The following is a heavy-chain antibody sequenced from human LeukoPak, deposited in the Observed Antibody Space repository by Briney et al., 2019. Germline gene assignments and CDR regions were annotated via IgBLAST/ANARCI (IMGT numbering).Heavy chain of an antibody. V-gene: IGHV3-9*01. CDR3: AREAAAYYYDSSGYPTAFDI. J-gene: IGHJ3*02. CDR1: GFTFDDYA. CDR2: ISWNSGSI. Sequence: PGRSLRLSCAASGFTFDDYAMHWVRQAPGKGLEWVSGISWNSGSIGYADSVKGRFTISRDDAKNSLYLQMNSLRDEDTAVYYCAREAAAYYYDSSGYPTAFDIWGQGTMVTVSS. D-gene: IGHD3-22*01.